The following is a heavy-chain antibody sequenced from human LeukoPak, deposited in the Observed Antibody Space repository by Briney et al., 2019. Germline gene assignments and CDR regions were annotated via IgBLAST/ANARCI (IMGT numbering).Heavy chain of an antibody. D-gene: IGHD3-22*01. CDR2: MNPNSGNT. Sequence: ASVKVSCKASGYTFTSYDINWVRQATGQGLEWMGWMNPNSGNTGYAQKFQGRVTMTRNISISTAYMELSSLRSEDTAVYYCARGAGGPTYYYDSSGYSARYFDLWGRGTLVTVSS. CDR3: ARGAGGPTYYYDSSGYSARYFDL. V-gene: IGHV1-8*01. J-gene: IGHJ2*01. CDR1: GYTFTSYD.